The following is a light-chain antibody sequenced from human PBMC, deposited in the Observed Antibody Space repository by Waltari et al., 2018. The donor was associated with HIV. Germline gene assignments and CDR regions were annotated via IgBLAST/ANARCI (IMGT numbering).Light chain of an antibody. Sequence: QSALTQPASVSGSPGQSITLSCTGTSNDVGGYKFVSWYQQHPGKAPKLIIYEVSNRPSGVSNRFSGSKSGNTASLTISGLQAEDEADYYCTAHTSTSTWVFGGGTKLTVL. V-gene: IGLV2-14*01. CDR2: EVS. CDR1: SNDVGGYKF. CDR3: TAHTSTSTWV. J-gene: IGLJ3*02.